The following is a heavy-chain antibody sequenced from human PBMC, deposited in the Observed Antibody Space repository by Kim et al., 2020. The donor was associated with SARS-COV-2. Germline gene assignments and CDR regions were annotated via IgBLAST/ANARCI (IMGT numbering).Heavy chain of an antibody. Sequence: GGSLRLSCAASGFTFSSYWMSWVRQAPGKGLEWVANIKQDGSEKYYVDSVKGRFTISRDNAKNSLYLQMNSLRAEDTAVYYCARDQYDFWSGYYPLEYWGQGTLVTVSS. V-gene: IGHV3-7*01. CDR1: GFTFSSYW. J-gene: IGHJ4*02. CDR2: IKQDGSEK. CDR3: ARDQYDFWSGYYPLEY. D-gene: IGHD3-3*01.